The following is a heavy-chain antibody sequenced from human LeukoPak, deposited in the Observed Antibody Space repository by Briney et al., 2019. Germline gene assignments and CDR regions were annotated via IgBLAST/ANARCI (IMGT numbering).Heavy chain of an antibody. V-gene: IGHV3-30-3*01. D-gene: IGHD3-16*01. CDR2: ISFDGSNK. CDR1: GFTFTTYA. CDR3: AREELGSSLGFDP. Sequence: GGSLRLSCKASGFTFTTYAMSWVRQPPGKGLEWVAVISFDGSNKYYADSVKGRFTISRDNSKNTLYLQMNSLRAEDTAVYYCAREELGSSLGFDPWGQGTLVTVSS. J-gene: IGHJ5*02.